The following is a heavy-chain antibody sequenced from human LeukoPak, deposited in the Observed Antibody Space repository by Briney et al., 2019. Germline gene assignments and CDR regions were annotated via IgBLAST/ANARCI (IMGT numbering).Heavy chain of an antibody. V-gene: IGHV1-8*01. J-gene: IGHJ4*02. CDR2: MNPNSGNT. CDR3: ASRIAVAGTSVY. CDR1: GYTFTSYD. D-gene: IGHD6-19*01. Sequence: GASVKVSCKASGYTFTSYDINWVRQATGQGLEWMGWMNPNSGNTGYAQKFQGRVTMTRNTSISTAYMELSSLRSEDTAVYYCASRIAVAGTSVYWGQGTLVTVSS.